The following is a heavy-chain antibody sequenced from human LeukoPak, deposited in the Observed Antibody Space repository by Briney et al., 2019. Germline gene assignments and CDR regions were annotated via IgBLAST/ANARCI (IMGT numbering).Heavy chain of an antibody. V-gene: IGHV3-48*03. CDR1: GFTFSSYE. D-gene: IGHD1-26*01. Sequence: GGSLRLSCAGSGFTFSSYEMHWVRQAPGKRLEWVSYISSSDSTIYYADSVKGRFTISRDNAKNSLHLQMNSLRAEDTAVYYCARVKYSGSYPHDYWGQGTLVTVSS. CDR2: ISSSDSTI. CDR3: ARVKYSGSYPHDY. J-gene: IGHJ4*02.